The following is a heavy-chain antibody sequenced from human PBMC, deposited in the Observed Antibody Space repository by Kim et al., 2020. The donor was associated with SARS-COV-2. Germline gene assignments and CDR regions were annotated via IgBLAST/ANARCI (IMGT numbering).Heavy chain of an antibody. D-gene: IGHD3-16*02. CDR2: IYYSGST. J-gene: IGHJ4*02. CDR3: ARATMITFGGVIDHFDY. Sequence: SETLSLTCTVSGGSISSGGYYWSWIRQQPGKGLEWIGYIYYSGSTYYNPSLKSRVTISVDTSKNQFSLKLSSVTAADTAVYYCARATMITFGGVIDHFDYWGQGTLVTVSS. CDR1: GGSISSGGYY. V-gene: IGHV4-31*03.